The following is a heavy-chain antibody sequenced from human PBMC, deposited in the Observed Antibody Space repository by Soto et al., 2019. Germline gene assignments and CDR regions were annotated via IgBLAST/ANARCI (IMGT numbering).Heavy chain of an antibody. Sequence: GGSLRLSCAASGFIFSTYAMTWVRQAPGKGLEWVSTIRGSDVRTFYADSVKGRFSISRDNSRSTLFLQMSSLRAEDTAVYFCAKYSDSSGDYYYGLDVWGPGTTVTVSS. CDR2: IRGSDVRT. J-gene: IGHJ6*02. CDR1: GFIFSTYA. V-gene: IGHV3-23*01. CDR3: AKYSDSSGDYYYGLDV. D-gene: IGHD4-17*01.